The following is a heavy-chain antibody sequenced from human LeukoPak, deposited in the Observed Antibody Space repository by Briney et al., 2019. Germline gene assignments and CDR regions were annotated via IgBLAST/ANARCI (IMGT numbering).Heavy chain of an antibody. CDR1: GGSISSYY. V-gene: IGHV4-4*07. D-gene: IGHD3-22*01. CDR3: ARVRYSDSSVLTRKRSYYFDY. J-gene: IGHJ4*02. CDR2: ISTSGST. Sequence: PSETLSLTCTVSGGSISSYYWSWIRQPAGKGLESIGHISTSGSTNYNPSPKSRVTMSVDTSKNQFSLTLSSVTAAATAVYYCARVRYSDSSVLTRKRSYYFDYWGQGTLVTVSS.